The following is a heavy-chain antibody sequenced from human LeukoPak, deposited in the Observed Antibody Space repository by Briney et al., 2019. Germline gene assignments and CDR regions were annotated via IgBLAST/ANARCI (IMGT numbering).Heavy chain of an antibody. J-gene: IGHJ4*02. V-gene: IGHV3-7*01. D-gene: IGHD3-10*01. CDR1: GFTFRNYW. CDR2: IKEDESEK. Sequence: PGGSLRLSCAASGFTFRNYWMSWVRQAPGKGLEWVANIKEDESEKYYVGSVKGRFTISRDNAKNSLYLKMNSLRAEDTAVYYCARGSLWFGEPTPFDYWGQGTLSTVSS. CDR3: ARGSLWFGEPTPFDY.